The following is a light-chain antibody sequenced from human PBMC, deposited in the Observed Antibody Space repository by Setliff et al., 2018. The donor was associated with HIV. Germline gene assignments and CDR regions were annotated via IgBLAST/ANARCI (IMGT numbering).Light chain of an antibody. V-gene: IGLV1-44*01. CDR1: SSNIGSNT. CDR3: QSYDSSLSRYV. J-gene: IGLJ1*01. CDR2: SNN. Sequence: QSALTQPPSASGTPGQRVTISCSGSSSNIGSNTVNWYQQLPGTAPKLLIYSNNQRPSGVPDRFSGSKSGTSASLAISGLQSEDEADYYCQSYDSSLSRYVFGTGTKVTVL.